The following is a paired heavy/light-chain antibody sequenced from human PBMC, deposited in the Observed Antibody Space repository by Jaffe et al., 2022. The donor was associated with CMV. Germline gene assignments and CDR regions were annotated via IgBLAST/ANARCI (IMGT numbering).Light chain of an antibody. J-gene: IGLJ3*02. CDR3: LIYYRGVQWV. CDR2: STR. CDR1: TGAVSSADY. Sequence: QTVVTQEPSLAVSPGGTVTLTCASSTGAVSSADYPNWFQKKPGQPPRALIYSTRNKHSWTPARFSGSLLGGKAALTVSGVQPEDEADYYCLIYYRGVQWVFGGGTKLTVL. V-gene: IGLV7-43*01.
Heavy chain of an antibody. CDR2: IWFDGSNV. D-gene: IGHD4-17*01. Sequence: QVQLVQSGGGVVQPGRSLRLSCAASGFTFSNYGMHWLRHTPGKGLEWLAVIWFDGSNVKYADSVKGRFTISRDNSRNTLYLQINSLRADDTAVYYCARDGYGDPGVFDYWGQGTEVTVSS. CDR1: GFTFSNYG. V-gene: IGHV3-33*01. J-gene: IGHJ4*02. CDR3: ARDGYGDPGVFDY.